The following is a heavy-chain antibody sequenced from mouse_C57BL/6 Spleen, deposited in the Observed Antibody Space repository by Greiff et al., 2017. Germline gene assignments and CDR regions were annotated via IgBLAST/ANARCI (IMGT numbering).Heavy chain of an antibody. Sequence: VQLQQSGAELARPGASVKMSCKASGYTFTSYTMHWVKQRPGQGLEWIGYINPSSGYPKYNQKFKDKATLTADKSSSTAYMQLSSLTSEDSAVYYCAREASFDYWGQGTTLTVSS. CDR1: GYTFTSYT. CDR2: INPSSGYP. CDR3: AREASFDY. V-gene: IGHV1-4*01. J-gene: IGHJ2*01. D-gene: IGHD6-1*01.